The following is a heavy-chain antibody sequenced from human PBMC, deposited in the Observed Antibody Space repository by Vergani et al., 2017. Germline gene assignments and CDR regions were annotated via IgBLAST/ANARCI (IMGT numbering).Heavy chain of an antibody. CDR2: IYYSGST. Sequence: QVQLQESGPGLVKPSQTLSLTCTVSGGSISSGGYYWSWIRQHPGKGLEWIGYIYYSGSTYYNPSLKSRVTISIDTSKNQFALKLSSVTAADTAVYYCARAAFRAGGSALGWYFDLWGRGTLVTVSS. J-gene: IGHJ2*01. V-gene: IGHV4-31*03. CDR3: ARAAFRAGGSALGWYFDL. CDR1: GGSISSGGYY. D-gene: IGHD5-18*01.